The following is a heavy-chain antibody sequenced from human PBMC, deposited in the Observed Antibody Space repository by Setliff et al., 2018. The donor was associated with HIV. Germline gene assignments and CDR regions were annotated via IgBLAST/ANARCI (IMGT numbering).Heavy chain of an antibody. J-gene: IGHJ6*03. CDR3: YMDV. V-gene: IGHV6-1*01. CDR1: GDFVSSDRAA. CDR2: TYYNSRWNC. Sequence: SQTLSLTCAISGDFVSSDRAAWNWIRQSPSRGLEWLGRTYYNSRWNCDYAASVESRITITSDTSKNQLSLHLTSVTPDYTAYYYSYMDVWGKGTTVTVSS.